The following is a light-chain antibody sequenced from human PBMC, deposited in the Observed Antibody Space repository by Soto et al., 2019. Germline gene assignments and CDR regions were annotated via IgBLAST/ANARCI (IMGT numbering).Light chain of an antibody. CDR2: GAS. CDR3: QQYGSSPST. V-gene: IGKV3-20*01. Sequence: EIVLTQSPATLSVSPGERATLSCRASQSVGSLLAWYQQKPGQAPRLLIYGASSRATGIPDRFSGSGSGTDFTLTIIRLEPEDFAVYYCQQYGSSPSTFGQGTRWRL. CDR1: QSVGSL. J-gene: IGKJ5*01.